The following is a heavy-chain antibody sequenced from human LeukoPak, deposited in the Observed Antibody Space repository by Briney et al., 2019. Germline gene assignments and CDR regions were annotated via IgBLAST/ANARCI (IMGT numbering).Heavy chain of an antibody. CDR1: GFTFRSYD. V-gene: IGHV3-13*01. J-gene: IGHJ6*02. Sequence: GGSLRLSCTASGFTFRSYDMHWVRQPTGKGLEWVSTIGGVDDTYYPGSVRGRFTISREDAKNSFYLQMNSLKVEDTAVYFCVRGNWNYYDSGTYGMDVWGQGTTVTVSS. D-gene: IGHD3-10*01. CDR2: IGGVDDT. CDR3: VRGNWNYYDSGTYGMDV.